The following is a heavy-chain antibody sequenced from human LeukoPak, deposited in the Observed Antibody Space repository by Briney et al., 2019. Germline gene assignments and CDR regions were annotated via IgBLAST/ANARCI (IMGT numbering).Heavy chain of an antibody. V-gene: IGHV3-48*01. J-gene: IGHJ4*02. Sequence: GGSLRLSCAASGFTFGSYSMNWVRQAPGKGLEWISYISSGSRTIYYADSVEGRLTVSRDNAKNSLYLQMRSLRAEDTAVYYCARKSITGHQDFDYWGQGTLVTVSS. CDR3: ARKSITGHQDFDY. CDR1: GFTFGSYS. CDR2: ISSGSRTI. D-gene: IGHD1-20*01.